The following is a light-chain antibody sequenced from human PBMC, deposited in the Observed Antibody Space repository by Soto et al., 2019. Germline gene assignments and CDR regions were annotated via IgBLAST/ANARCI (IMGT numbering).Light chain of an antibody. Sequence: EIVMTQSPATLSVSPGERATLSCRASQSVSSNLAWYQQKPGQAPRLLIYGASTRATGIPARFSGSGSGTEFTLTISSLHSVEFAVYHCQPYNIPPVFGSGT. CDR2: GAS. V-gene: IGKV3-15*01. J-gene: IGKJ3*01. CDR3: QPYNIPPV. CDR1: QSVSSN.